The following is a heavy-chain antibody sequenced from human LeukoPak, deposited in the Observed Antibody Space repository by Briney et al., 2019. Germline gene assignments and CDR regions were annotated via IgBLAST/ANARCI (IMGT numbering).Heavy chain of an antibody. J-gene: IGHJ4*02. Sequence: GGSLRLSCAASGFTFSTYSMTWVRQAPGKGLEWVSSLSSDGTYMYYADSVKGRFTISRDNAKNSLHPQMNSLRAEDTAVYYCARLTSYGSKYGTPDQWGQGTLVSVSS. D-gene: IGHD5-18*01. CDR1: GFTFSTYS. CDR3: ARLTSYGSKYGTPDQ. V-gene: IGHV3-21*01. CDR2: LSSDGTYM.